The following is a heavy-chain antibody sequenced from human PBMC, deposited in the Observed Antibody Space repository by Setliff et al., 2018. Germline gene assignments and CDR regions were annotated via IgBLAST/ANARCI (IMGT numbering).Heavy chain of an antibody. CDR1: GDSMTGNH. V-gene: IGHV4-59*12. Sequence: SETLSLTCTVSGDSMTGNHWSWIRQSPGKGLEWIGYITHSGSTKYNPSLKSRVAITIDTSKDQFSLKLISMTAADTAVYYCARGRNIAARLLDSWGQGTLVTVSS. CDR2: ITHSGST. J-gene: IGHJ4*02. D-gene: IGHD6-6*01. CDR3: ARGRNIAARLLDS.